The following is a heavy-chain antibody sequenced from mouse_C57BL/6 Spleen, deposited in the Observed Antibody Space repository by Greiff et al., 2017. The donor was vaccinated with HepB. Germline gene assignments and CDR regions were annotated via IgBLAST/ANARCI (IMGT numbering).Heavy chain of an antibody. CDR3: ARWNLLWYLFDY. V-gene: IGHV1-76*01. CDR2: IYPGSGNT. D-gene: IGHD2-10*01. Sequence: QVQLQQSGAELVRPGASVKLSCKASGYTFTDYYINWVKQRPGQGLEWIARIYPGSGNTYYNEKFKGKATLTAEKSSSTAYMQLSSLTSEDSAVYFCARWNLLWYLFDYWGQGTTLTVSS. J-gene: IGHJ2*01. CDR1: GYTFTDYY.